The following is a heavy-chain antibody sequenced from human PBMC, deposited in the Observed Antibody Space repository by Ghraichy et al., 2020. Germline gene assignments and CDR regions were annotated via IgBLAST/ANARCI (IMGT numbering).Heavy chain of an antibody. CDR2: IFIGGAT. D-gene: IGHD1-26*01. Sequence: GGSLRLSCAASGFTVSNNYMSWVRQAPGKGLEWVSIIFIGGATYYADSVKGRFTISRDNSKNTLYLQMNSLRPEDTAVYYCAASWDRDIWGQGTMVTVSS. J-gene: IGHJ3*02. CDR3: AASWDRDI. CDR1: GFTVSNNY. V-gene: IGHV3-53*01.